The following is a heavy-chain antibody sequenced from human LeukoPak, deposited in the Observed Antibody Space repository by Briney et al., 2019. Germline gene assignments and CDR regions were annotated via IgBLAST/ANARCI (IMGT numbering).Heavy chain of an antibody. Sequence: PSETLSLTCTVSGGSISSYYWSWIRQPPGKGLEWIGYIYYSGSTNYNPSLKSRVTISVDTSKNQFSLKLSSVTAADTAVYYCARVGVVTAIYFDYWGQGTLVTVSS. J-gene: IGHJ4*02. V-gene: IGHV4-59*01. CDR1: GGSISSYY. CDR3: ARVGVVTAIYFDY. CDR2: IYYSGST. D-gene: IGHD2-21*02.